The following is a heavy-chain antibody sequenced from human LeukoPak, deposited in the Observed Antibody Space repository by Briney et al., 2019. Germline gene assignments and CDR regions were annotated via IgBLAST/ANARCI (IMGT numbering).Heavy chain of an antibody. Sequence: SETLSLTCTVSGGSISSYYWSWIRQHPGKGLEWIGYIYYSGSTYYNPSLKSRVTISVDTSKNQFSLKLSSVTAADTAVYYCARSSPPDSSGYYLAYNWFDPWGQGTLVTVSS. CDR3: ARSSPPDSSGYYLAYNWFDP. D-gene: IGHD3-22*01. CDR2: IYYSGST. V-gene: IGHV4-59*06. J-gene: IGHJ5*02. CDR1: GGSISSYY.